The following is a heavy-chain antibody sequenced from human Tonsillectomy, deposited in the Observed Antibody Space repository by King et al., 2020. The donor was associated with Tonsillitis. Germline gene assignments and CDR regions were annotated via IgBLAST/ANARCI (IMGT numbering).Heavy chain of an antibody. Sequence: QVQLVESGGGLVKSGGSLRLSCAASGFTFSDYYMGWIRQAPGKGLDWVSYNSGSGSTMFYGDSVKGRFTISRDSAKSSLYLQMNSLRAEDTAVYFCARLYYYGSGYYMDVWGKGTTVTVSS. V-gene: IGHV3-11*01. CDR1: GFTFSDYY. CDR3: ARLYYYGSGYYMDV. CDR2: NSGSGSTM. J-gene: IGHJ6*03. D-gene: IGHD3-10*01.